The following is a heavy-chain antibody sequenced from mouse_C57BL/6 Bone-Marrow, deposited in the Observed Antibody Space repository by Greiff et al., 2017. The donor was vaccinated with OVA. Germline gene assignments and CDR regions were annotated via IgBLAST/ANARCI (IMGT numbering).Heavy chain of an antibody. CDR3: TRGYSNYYAMDY. CDR1: GYTFTDSE. J-gene: IGHJ4*01. V-gene: IGHV1-15*01. D-gene: IGHD2-5*01. Sequence: VQLQQSGAELVRPGASVTLSCKASGYTFTDSEMHWVKQTPVHGLAWIGAIDPETGGPAYNQKFKGKAILTADKSSSTAYMDLRSLTSEDSAVYYCTRGYSNYYAMDYWGQGTSVTVSS. CDR2: IDPETGGP.